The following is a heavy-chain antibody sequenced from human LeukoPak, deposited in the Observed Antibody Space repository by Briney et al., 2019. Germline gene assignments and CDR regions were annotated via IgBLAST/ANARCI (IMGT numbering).Heavy chain of an antibody. CDR2: INPNSGGT. J-gene: IGHJ4*02. CDR3: AREGQYGDYVDY. CDR1: GYTLTELS. Sequence: ASVKVSCKVSGYTLTELSMHWVRQAPGKGLEWMGWINPNSGGTNYAQKFQGWVTMTRDTSISTAYMELSRLGSDDTAVYYCAREGQYGDYVDYWGQGTLVTVSS. V-gene: IGHV1-2*04. D-gene: IGHD4-17*01.